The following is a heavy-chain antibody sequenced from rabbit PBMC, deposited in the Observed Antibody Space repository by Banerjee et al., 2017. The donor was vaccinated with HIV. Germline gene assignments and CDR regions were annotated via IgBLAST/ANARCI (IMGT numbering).Heavy chain of an antibody. D-gene: IGHD4-1*01. CDR1: GFSFSDRDV. CDR2: INAATAKP. CDR3: ARETSGGWGVVLYYFNL. V-gene: IGHV1S45*01. J-gene: IGHJ4*01. Sequence: QEQLVESGGGLVQPEGSLTLTCKASGFSFSDRDVMCWVRQAPGKGLEWIACINAATAKPVYATWAKGRFTISRTSSTTVTLRMTSLTAADRATYFCARETSGGWGVVLYYFNLWGPGTLVTVS.